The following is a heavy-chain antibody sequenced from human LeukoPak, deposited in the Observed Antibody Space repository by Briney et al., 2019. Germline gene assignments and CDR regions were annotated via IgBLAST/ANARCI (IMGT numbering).Heavy chain of an antibody. J-gene: IGHJ6*03. CDR3: ARVWCSGGSCYSWGGGYYYYYYMDV. CDR1: GGSISSSSYY. D-gene: IGHD2-15*01. Sequence: PSEALSLTCTVSGGSISSSSYYWGWIRQPPGKGLEWIGSIYYSGSTYYNPSLKSRVTISVDTSKNQFSLKLSSVTAADTAVYYCARVWCSGGSCYSWGGGYYYYYYMDVWGKGTTVTVSS. V-gene: IGHV4-39*07. CDR2: IYYSGST.